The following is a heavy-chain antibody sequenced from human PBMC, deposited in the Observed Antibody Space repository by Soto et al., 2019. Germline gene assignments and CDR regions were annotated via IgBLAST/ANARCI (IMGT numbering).Heavy chain of an antibody. J-gene: IGHJ4*02. CDR2: IITLFGTS. Sequence: VQLMQSGAEVKKPGSSVKVSCKASGGIFGSHSINWVRQAPGQGLEWMGGIITLFGTSNYAQNFQGRVTITADQSTSTAYMELNSLTSDDTAVYYCAREVGHGDFSAALQDWGQGTLVTVSS. CDR1: GGIFGSHS. V-gene: IGHV1-69*01. CDR3: AREVGHGDFSAALQD. D-gene: IGHD2-21*02.